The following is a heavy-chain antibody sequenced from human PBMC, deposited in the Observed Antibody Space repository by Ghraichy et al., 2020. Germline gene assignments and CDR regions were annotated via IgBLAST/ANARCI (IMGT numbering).Heavy chain of an antibody. J-gene: IGHJ4*02. Sequence: GGSLRLPCAASGFTFSRYWMSWVRQGPGKGLELVANIKEDGSEKYYVDSVKGRFTISRDNAKNSLYLQMNSLRAEDTALYYCARDPWIWDWLDWGQGTLVTVSS. CDR3: ARDPWIWDWLD. CDR2: IKEDGSEK. D-gene: IGHD2-8*02. CDR1: GFTFSRYW. V-gene: IGHV3-7*03.